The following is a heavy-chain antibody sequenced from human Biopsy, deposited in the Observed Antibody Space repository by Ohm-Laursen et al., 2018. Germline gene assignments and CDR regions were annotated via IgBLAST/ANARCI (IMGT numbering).Heavy chain of an antibody. J-gene: IGHJ2*01. CDR2: IYYSGTT. D-gene: IGHD4-23*01. Sequence: NLSLTCTVSGGSVRSGGFYWSWIRQHPGKGLEWIGYIYYSGTTYYNPSLKSLVTISVDTSKNQFSLKLSSVTAADTAVYYCARRPYGGTRYWYFDLWGRGTPVTVSS. V-gene: IGHV4-31*01. CDR1: GGSVRSGGFY. CDR3: ARRPYGGTRYWYFDL.